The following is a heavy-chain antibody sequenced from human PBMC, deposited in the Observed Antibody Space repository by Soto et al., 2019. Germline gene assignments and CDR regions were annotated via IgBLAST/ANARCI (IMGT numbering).Heavy chain of an antibody. D-gene: IGHD2-8*01. Sequence: ASVKVSCKASGYTFTSYDINWVRQATGQGLEWMGWMNPNSGNTGHAQKFQGRVTMTRNTSKNQFSLRLSSVTAADTATYYCASPPPLTVQTIEAEFFQHWGLGTLVTVSS. J-gene: IGHJ1*01. V-gene: IGHV1-8*02. CDR2: MNPNSGNT. CDR1: GYTFTSYD. CDR3: ASPPPLTVQTIEAEFFQH.